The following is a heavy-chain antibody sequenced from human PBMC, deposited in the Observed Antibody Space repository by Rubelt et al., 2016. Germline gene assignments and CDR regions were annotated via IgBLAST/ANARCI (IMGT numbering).Heavy chain of an antibody. V-gene: IGHV1-2*06. J-gene: IGHJ5*02. CDR2: INPNRGGT. D-gene: IGHD1-1*01. CDR3: ARGVGTAFDP. Sequence: QVQLVQSGAEVKKPGASVKVSCKASGYTVTGYYMHLVRQDPGRGLEWMGRINPNRGGTNNAQKFQARVTMTRETSSSTAYMELRRLRSDDTAVYYCARGVGTAFDPWGQGTLVTVSS. CDR1: GYTVTGYY.